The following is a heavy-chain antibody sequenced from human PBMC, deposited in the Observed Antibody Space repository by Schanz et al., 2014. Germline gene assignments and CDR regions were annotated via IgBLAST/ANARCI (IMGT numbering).Heavy chain of an antibody. CDR3: AKVRYSSGWRGDYFDE. Sequence: EEQLVESGGGLVQPGGSLRLSCGSSGFTFSPYWMHWVRQAPGKGLVWVSRINGDGSNTNYADSVKGRFTISRDNAKSSLYLQMNSLRAEDTAVYYCAKVRYSSGWRGDYFDEWGQGTLVTVAS. CDR2: INGDGSNT. CDR1: GFTFSPYW. D-gene: IGHD6-25*01. V-gene: IGHV3-74*02. J-gene: IGHJ4*02.